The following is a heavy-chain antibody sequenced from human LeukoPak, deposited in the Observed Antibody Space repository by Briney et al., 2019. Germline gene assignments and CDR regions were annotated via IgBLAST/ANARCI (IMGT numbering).Heavy chain of an antibody. CDR3: ARGNLYYYDSSGYYFKFDY. D-gene: IGHD3-22*01. CDR1: GGSFSSYY. J-gene: IGHJ4*02. CDR2: INHSGST. Sequence: SETLSLTCAVYGGSFSSYYWSWIRQPPGKGLEWIGEINHSGSTNYNPSLRSRVTISVDTSKNQFSLKLSSVTAVDTAVYYCARGNLYYYDSSGYYFKFDYWGQGTLVTVSS. V-gene: IGHV4-34*01.